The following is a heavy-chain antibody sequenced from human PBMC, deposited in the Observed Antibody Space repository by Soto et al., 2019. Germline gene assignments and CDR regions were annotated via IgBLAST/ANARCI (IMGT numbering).Heavy chain of an antibody. CDR2: TCPADSDT. Sequence: PGGSLNISCEGSGYSFPNYWIGWVRQMPGKRLEWMAITCPADSDTRYNPACQRQGTISVDKSISAAYLQCSSPKASDTPMYYCARHEFKASGSYPHAFDIWGQGTMVTVSS. CDR3: ARHEFKASGSYPHAFDI. CDR1: GYSFPNYW. D-gene: IGHD1-26*01. V-gene: IGHV5-51*01. J-gene: IGHJ3*02.